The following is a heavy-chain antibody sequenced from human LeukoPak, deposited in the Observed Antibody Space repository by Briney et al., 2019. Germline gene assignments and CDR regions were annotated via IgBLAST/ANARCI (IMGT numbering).Heavy chain of an antibody. D-gene: IGHD6-13*01. CDR3: ARGGESSSWYQGAFDI. J-gene: IGHJ3*02. CDR2: INPSGGST. CDR1: GYTFTSYY. Sequence: GASVKVSCKASGYTFTSYYMHWVRQAPGQGLEWMGIINPSGGSTSYAQKFQGRVTMTRDTSTSTVYMELSSLRSKDTAVYYCARGGESSSWYQGAFDIWGQGTMVTVSS. V-gene: IGHV1-46*01.